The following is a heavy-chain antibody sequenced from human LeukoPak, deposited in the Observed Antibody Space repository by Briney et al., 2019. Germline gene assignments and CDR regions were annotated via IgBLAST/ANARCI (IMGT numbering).Heavy chain of an antibody. CDR3: VSFYETY. Sequence: GGSLRLSCAASGYYWMHWVRQAPGKGLVWVSHINSDGSWTSYADSVKGRFTISKDNAKNTVYLQMNSLRAEDTAVYYCVSFYETYWGRGTLVTVSS. CDR2: INSDGSWT. CDR1: GYYW. D-gene: IGHD2/OR15-2a*01. V-gene: IGHV3-74*01. J-gene: IGHJ4*02.